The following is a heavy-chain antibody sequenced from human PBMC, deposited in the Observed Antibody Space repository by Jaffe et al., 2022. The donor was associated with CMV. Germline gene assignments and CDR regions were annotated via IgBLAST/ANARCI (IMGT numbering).Heavy chain of an antibody. CDR3: ARRIAVAGTEHYYYYYYMDV. CDR2: IYSGGST. V-gene: IGHV3-66*04. J-gene: IGHJ6*03. CDR1: GFTVSSNY. Sequence: EVQLVESGGGLVQPGGSLRLSCAASGFTVSSNYMSWVRQAPGKGLEWVSVIYSGGSTYYADSVKGRFTISRDNSKNTLYLQMNSLRAEDTAVYYCARRIAVAGTEHYYYYYYMDVWGKGTTVTVSS. D-gene: IGHD6-19*01.